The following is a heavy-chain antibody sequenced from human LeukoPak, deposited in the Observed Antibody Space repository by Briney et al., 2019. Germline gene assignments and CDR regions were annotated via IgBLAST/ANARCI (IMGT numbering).Heavy chain of an antibody. CDR3: ARNYYYYIDV. CDR2: INPNSGGT. J-gene: IGHJ6*03. V-gene: IGHV1-2*06. Sequence: GASVKVSCKASGYTFTGYYMHWLRQAPGQGLEWMGRINPNSGGTNYAQKFQGRVTMTRDTSTSTAYMELRSLRSDDTAVYYCARNYYYYIDVWGKGTTVTVSS. CDR1: GYTFTGYY.